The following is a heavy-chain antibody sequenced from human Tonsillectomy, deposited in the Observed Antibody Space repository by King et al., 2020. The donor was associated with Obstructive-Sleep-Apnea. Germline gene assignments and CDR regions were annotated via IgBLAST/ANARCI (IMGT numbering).Heavy chain of an antibody. Sequence: VQLVESGAEVKKPGASVKVSCKASGYTFTSYYMHWVRQAPGQGLEWMGIINPSGGSTSYAQKFQGRVTMTRDTSTSTVYMELSSLRVEDTAVYYCARDSRRYCTNGVCYTHWYFDLWGRGTLVTVSS. CDR1: GYTFTSYY. CDR2: INPSGGST. V-gene: IGHV1-46*01. D-gene: IGHD2-8*01. CDR3: ARDSRRYCTNGVCYTHWYFDL. J-gene: IGHJ2*01.